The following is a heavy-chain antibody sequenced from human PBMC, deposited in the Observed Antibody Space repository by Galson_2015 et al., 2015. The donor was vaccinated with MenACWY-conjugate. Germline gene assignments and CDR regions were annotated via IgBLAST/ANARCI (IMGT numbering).Heavy chain of an antibody. Sequence: SLRLSCAASGFIFNKFAMTWLRQAPGKGLAWVSAASGSGGVTYHAGSVKGRFSISRDNSKNALYLQMNSLKAEDTAIYYCAKGPLYDSSGSDSDYFDYWGQGTLVTVSS. J-gene: IGHJ4*02. CDR1: GFIFNKFA. V-gene: IGHV3-23*01. CDR2: ASGSGGVT. CDR3: AKGPLYDSSGSDSDYFDY. D-gene: IGHD3-22*01.